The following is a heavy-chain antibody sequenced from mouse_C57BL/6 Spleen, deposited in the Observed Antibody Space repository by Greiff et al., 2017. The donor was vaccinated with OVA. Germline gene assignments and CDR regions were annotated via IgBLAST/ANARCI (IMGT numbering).Heavy chain of an antibody. CDR3: ARSPLYDGSDGYWYVDV. V-gene: IGHV1-82*01. CDR1: GYAFRSSW. D-gene: IGHD2-1*01. CDR2: IYPGDGDT. J-gene: IGHJ1*03. Sequence: VQLQQSGPELVKPGASVKISCKASGYAFRSSWMNWVKQRPGKGLEWIGRIYPGDGDTNYNGKFKGKATLTADKSSSTAYMQLSSLTSADAAFYFCARSPLYDGSDGYWYVDVWGTGTTVTVSS.